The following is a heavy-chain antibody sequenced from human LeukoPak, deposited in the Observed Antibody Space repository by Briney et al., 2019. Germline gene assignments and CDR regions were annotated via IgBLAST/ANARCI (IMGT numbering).Heavy chain of an antibody. CDR2: INHSGST. CDR3: ASVNSTPYP. J-gene: IGHJ4*02. CDR1: GGSFSGYY. D-gene: IGHD2-15*01. Sequence: PSETLSLTCAVYGGSFSGYYWSWIRQPPGKGLEWIGEINHSGSTNYNPSLKSRVTISADTSKNQFSLKLSSVTAADTAVYYCASVNSTPYPWGQGTLVTVSS. V-gene: IGHV4-34*01.